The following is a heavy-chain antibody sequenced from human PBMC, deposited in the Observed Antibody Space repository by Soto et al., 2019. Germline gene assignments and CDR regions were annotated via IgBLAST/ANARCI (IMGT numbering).Heavy chain of an antibody. CDR3: ARWDTATGSFDY. D-gene: IGHD5-18*01. CDR1: GGSISRGDYY. J-gene: IGHJ4*02. CDR2: IYYSGST. Sequence: SETLSLTCTVSGGSISRGDYYWSWIRQPPGKGLEWIGYIYYSGSTYYNPSLKSRVTISVDTSKNQFSLKLSSVTAADTAVYYCARWDTATGSFDYWGQGTLVTVSS. V-gene: IGHV4-30-4*02.